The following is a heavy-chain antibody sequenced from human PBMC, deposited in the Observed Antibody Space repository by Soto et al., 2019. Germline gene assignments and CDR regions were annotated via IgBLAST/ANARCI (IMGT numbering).Heavy chain of an antibody. CDR3: ASMGYHYGSGSYPPDY. CDR2: IYNSGST. CDR1: GGSISSYY. Sequence: SETLSLTCTVSGGSISSYYWTWIRQPPGKGLEWIGFIYNSGSTHYNPSLRSRVTISVDTSKNQFSLKLRSVTAADTAVYYCASMGYHYGSGSYPPDYWGHGTLVTVYS. D-gene: IGHD3-10*01. J-gene: IGHJ4*01. V-gene: IGHV4-59*08.